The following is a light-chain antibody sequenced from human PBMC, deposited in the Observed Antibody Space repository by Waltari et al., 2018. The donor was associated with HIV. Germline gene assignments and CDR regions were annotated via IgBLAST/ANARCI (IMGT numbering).Light chain of an antibody. J-gene: IGKJ2*01. CDR3: QQYNNWPPGYT. V-gene: IGKV3-15*01. CDR2: DAS. CDR1: QSISSD. Sequence: ETVMTHSPSTLFVSLGETSPLLFSAIQSISSDLAWYQQKPGQAPRLLMYDASTRATGIPARFSGSGSGTEFTLTISSLQSEDFAVYYCQQYNNWPPGYTFGQGTKLQIK.